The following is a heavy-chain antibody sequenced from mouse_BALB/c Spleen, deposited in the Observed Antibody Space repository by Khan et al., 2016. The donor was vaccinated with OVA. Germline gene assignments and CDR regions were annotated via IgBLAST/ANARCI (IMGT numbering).Heavy chain of an antibody. Sequence: EVQLQESGPSLVKPSQTLSLTCSVTGDSITSGYWSWIRKFPGNKLEYMGYMIFSGNTYYNPSLKSRISITRHTSKHHYYLQLNSVTTEDTATYYCARSTYRYAFAYWGQGTLVTVSA. D-gene: IGHD2-14*01. CDR2: MIFSGNT. J-gene: IGHJ3*01. CDR3: ARSTYRYAFAY. V-gene: IGHV3-8*02. CDR1: GDSITSGY.